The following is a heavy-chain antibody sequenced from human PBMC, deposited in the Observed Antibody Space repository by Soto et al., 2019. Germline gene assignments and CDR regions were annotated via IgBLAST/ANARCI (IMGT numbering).Heavy chain of an antibody. D-gene: IGHD5-12*01. Sequence: PSETLSLTCTVSGGSISSSSYYWGWIRQPPGKGLEWIGSIYYSGSTYYNPSLKSRVTISVDTSKNQFSLKLSSVTAADTAVYYCASGIVATKYIDYWGQGTLVTVS. CDR2: IYYSGST. CDR3: ASGIVATKYIDY. J-gene: IGHJ4*02. CDR1: GGSISSSSYY. V-gene: IGHV4-39*01.